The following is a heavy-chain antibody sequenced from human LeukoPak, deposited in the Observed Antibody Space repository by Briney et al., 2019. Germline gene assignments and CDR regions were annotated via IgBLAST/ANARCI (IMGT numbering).Heavy chain of an antibody. D-gene: IGHD1-26*01. Sequence: ASVRVSCKASGYTFTSYGFSWVRQAPGQGLEWMGWISAYNGNTDSAQKFQGRVTMTTDTSTSTAYMELRSLRYDDTAVYYCARHGRWELTYYYYYGMDVWGRGTTVTVSS. CDR3: ARHGRWELTYYYYYGMDV. V-gene: IGHV1-18*01. J-gene: IGHJ6*02. CDR2: ISAYNGNT. CDR1: GYTFTSYG.